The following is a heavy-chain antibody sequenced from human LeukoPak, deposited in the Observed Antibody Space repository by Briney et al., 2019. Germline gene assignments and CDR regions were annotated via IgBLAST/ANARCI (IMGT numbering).Heavy chain of an antibody. CDR3: ARGSGIVVVPAATNRAMDV. V-gene: IGHV1-2*02. D-gene: IGHD2-2*01. J-gene: IGHJ6*02. CDR2: INPDSGGT. CDR1: GYTFTGYY. Sequence: GASVKVSCKVSGYTFTGYYMHWVRQAPGHGLEWMGWINPDSGGTSYAQKFQGRVTMTRDTSISTAYMELSRLRSDDTAVYYCARGSGIVVVPAATNRAMDVWGQGTTVTVSS.